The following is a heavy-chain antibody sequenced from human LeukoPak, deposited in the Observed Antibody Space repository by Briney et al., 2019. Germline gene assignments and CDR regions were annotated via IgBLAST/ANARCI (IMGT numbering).Heavy chain of an antibody. J-gene: IGHJ4*02. V-gene: IGHV1-46*01. D-gene: IGHD3-22*01. Sequence: GASVKVSCRASGYTFSSYYMHWVRQAPGQGLEWMGIINPSGGSTNYAQKFQGRVTMTRDTSTSTVYMELSSLRSEDTAVYYCAREYDSTSAFDYWGQGTMVTVSS. CDR1: GYTFSSYY. CDR3: AREYDSTSAFDY. CDR2: INPSGGST.